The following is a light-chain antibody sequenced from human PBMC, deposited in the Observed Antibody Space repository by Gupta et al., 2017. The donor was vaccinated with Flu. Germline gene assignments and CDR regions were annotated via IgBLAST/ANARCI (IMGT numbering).Light chain of an antibody. CDR3: LQCYAYWT. CDR2: RAT. J-gene: IGKJ1*01. Sequence: DIQGTQSPSTLSASIGDRVTITCRTSRSVVDWLAWYHQKPGKAPRLLISRATSLSEGVPSRFSGLGSGTEFTLTISSLQPEDLGTYYCLQCYAYWTFGQGTKVEIK. V-gene: IGKV1-5*03. CDR1: RSVVDW.